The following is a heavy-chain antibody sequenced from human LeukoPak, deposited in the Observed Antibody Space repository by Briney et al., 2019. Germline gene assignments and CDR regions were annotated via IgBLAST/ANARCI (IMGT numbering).Heavy chain of an antibody. CDR1: GFTFSSYA. Sequence: TGGSLRLSCAASGFTFSSYAMSWVRQAPGKGLEWVSAISGSGGSTYYADSVKGRFTISRDNSKNTLYLQMNSLRAEDTAVYYCAISSYYYGSGSPSGYWGQGTLVTVSS. CDR3: AISSYYYGSGSPSGY. CDR2: ISGSGGST. J-gene: IGHJ4*02. D-gene: IGHD3-10*01. V-gene: IGHV3-23*01.